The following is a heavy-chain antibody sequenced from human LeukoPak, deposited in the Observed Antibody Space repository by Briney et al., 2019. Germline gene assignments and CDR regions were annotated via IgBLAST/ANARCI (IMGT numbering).Heavy chain of an antibody. V-gene: IGHV1-46*01. CDR3: ARDNDFWSGYQQNWFDP. J-gene: IGHJ5*02. CDR2: INTSGGST. CDR1: GYTFTSYY. Sequence: ASVKVSCKASGYTFTSYYMHWVRQPPGQGLEWMGLINTSGGSTSYAQKFHGRVTLTRDMSTSTVYMELSSLRSQDTAVYYCARDNDFWSGYQQNWFDPWGQGTLVTVSS. D-gene: IGHD3-3*01.